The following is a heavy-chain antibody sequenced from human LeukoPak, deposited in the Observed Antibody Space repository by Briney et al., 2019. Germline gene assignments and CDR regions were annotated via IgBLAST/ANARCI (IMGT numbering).Heavy chain of an antibody. D-gene: IGHD5-18*01. V-gene: IGHV3-30*02. J-gene: IGHJ4*02. CDR3: AKEDRTAYYFDY. CDR1: GFTFSSYG. CDR2: IRYDGSNK. Sequence: PGGSLRLSCAASGFTFSSYGMHWVRQAPGKGLEWVAFIRYDGSNKYYADSVKGRFTISRDNSKNTLYLQMNSLRAEDTAVYYCAKEDRTAYYFDYWGQGTLVTVSS.